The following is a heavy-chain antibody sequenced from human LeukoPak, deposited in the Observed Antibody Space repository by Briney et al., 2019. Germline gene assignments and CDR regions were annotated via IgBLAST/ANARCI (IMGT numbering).Heavy chain of an antibody. V-gene: IGHV1-18*01. D-gene: IGHD6-13*01. CDR1: GYTFTSYG. CDR2: ISAYNGNT. CDR3: ARDLSIATAGTAPY. Sequence: ASVKVSCKASGYTFTSYGISWVRQAPGQGLEWMGWISAYNGNTNYAQKLQGRVTMTTDTSTSTAYMELRSLRSDDTAVYYCARDLSIATAGTAPYWGQGTLVTVSS. J-gene: IGHJ4*02.